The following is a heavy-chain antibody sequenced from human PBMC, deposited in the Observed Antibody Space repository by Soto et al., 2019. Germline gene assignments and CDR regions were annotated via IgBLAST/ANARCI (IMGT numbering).Heavy chain of an antibody. CDR3: ARGRVEDSSGWATYFDY. CDR2: INTNGVNT. J-gene: IGHJ4*02. D-gene: IGHD6-19*01. V-gene: IGHV3-64*01. Sequence: PGGSLRLSCAASGFTFSGYSMFWVRQAPGKGLEYVSAINTNGVNTFYAKSVKGRFTISRDNSKNTMYLQMGSLRAEDMAVYYCARGRVEDSSGWATYFDYWGQGTPVTVSS. CDR1: GFTFSGYS.